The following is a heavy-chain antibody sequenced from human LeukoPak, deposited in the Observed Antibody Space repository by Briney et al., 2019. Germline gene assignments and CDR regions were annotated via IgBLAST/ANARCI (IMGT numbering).Heavy chain of an antibody. V-gene: IGHV1-46*01. J-gene: IGHJ6*03. Sequence: ASVKVSCKASGYTFTSYYMHWVRQAPGQGLEWMGIINPSGGSTSYAQKFQGRVTMTRDTSTSTVYMELSSLRSEDTAVYYCARQNSSSAYYYYYYMDVWGKGTTVTVSS. CDR1: GYTFTSYY. D-gene: IGHD6-13*01. CDR2: INPSGGST. CDR3: ARQNSSSAYYYYYYMDV.